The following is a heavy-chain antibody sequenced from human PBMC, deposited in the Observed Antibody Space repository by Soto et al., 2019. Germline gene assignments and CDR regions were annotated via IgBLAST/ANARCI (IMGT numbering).Heavy chain of an antibody. CDR2: IYYSGST. V-gene: IGHV4-39*01. CDR3: AKPARSWFDP. Sequence: PSETLSLTCTVSGGSISSSSYYWGWIRQPPGKGLEWIGSIYYSGSTYYNPSLKSRVTISVDTSKNQFSLKLSSVTAADTAVYYCAKPARSWFDPWGQGTLVTVSS. CDR1: GGSISSSSYY. J-gene: IGHJ5*02.